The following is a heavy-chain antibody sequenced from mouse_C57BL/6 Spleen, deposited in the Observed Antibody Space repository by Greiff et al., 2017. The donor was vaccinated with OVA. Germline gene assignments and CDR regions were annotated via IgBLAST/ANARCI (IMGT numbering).Heavy chain of an antibody. J-gene: IGHJ1*03. CDR2: ISYSGST. D-gene: IGHD1-1*01. CDR1: GYSITSGYD. CDR3: ARENGSRWYFDV. Sequence: EVMLVESGPGMVKPSQSLSLTCTVTGYSITSGYDWHWIRHFPGNKLEWMGYISYSGSTNYNPSLKSRISITHDTSKNHFFLKLNSVTTEDTATYYCARENGSRWYFDVWGTGTTVTVSS. V-gene: IGHV3-1*01.